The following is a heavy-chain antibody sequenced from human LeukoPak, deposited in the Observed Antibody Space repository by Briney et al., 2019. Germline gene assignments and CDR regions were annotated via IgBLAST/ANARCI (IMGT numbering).Heavy chain of an antibody. CDR2: IHYSGST. J-gene: IGHJ4*02. V-gene: IGHV4-59*01. Sequence: SETLSLTCTVSGASLSRYYWTWIRQPPGKGLEWIGYIHYSGSTNYNASLKRRLAISVDTSKNQFSFNLNFVTAADTAVYYCASGTRYYYDTTGYYYFTLWGRGALVTVSS. CDR1: GASLSRYY. D-gene: IGHD3-22*01. CDR3: ASGTRYYYDTTGYYYFTL.